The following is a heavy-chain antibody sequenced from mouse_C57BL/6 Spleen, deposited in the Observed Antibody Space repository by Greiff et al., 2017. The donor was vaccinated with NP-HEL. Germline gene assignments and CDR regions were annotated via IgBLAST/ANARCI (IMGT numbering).Heavy chain of an antibody. Sequence: EVQLVESGGGLVQPKGSLKLSCAASGFTFNTYAMHWVRQAPGKGLEWVARLRSKSSNYATYYADSVKDRFTISRDDSQSMLYLQMNNLKTEDTAMYYCVRDRGYDPWYFDVWGTGTTVTVSS. V-gene: IGHV10-3*01. D-gene: IGHD2-2*01. CDR1: GFTFNTYA. CDR2: LRSKSSNYAT. J-gene: IGHJ1*03. CDR3: VRDRGYDPWYFDV.